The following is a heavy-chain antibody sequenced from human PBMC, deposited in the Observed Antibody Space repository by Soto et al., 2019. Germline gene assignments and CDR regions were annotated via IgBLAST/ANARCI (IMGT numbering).Heavy chain of an antibody. D-gene: IGHD1-26*01. V-gene: IGHV3-23*01. CDR3: AKYSGSYPVYNGLSL. Sequence: EVQLLESGGGLVQPGGSLRLSCAASGFPFSTSAMNWVRQAPGKGLEWVSIISASSDAAYYAESVKGRFASSRDNSKNTLYLQMNILRAEDTAVYYCAKYSGSYPVYNGLSLWGKGTTVTVSP. CDR2: ISASSDAA. CDR1: GFPFSTSA. J-gene: IGHJ6*04.